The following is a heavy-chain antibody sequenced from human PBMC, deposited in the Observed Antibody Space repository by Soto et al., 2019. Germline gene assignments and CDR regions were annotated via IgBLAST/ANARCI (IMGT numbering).Heavy chain of an antibody. J-gene: IGHJ4*02. CDR2: ISYDGSNK. CDR1: GFTFSSYA. D-gene: IGHD3-22*01. V-gene: IGHV3-30-3*01. CDR3: ARDLYYDSSGQPLYYFDY. Sequence: SLSLSCSASGFTFSSYAMHWVREAPGKGLEWVAVISYDGSNKYYADSVKGRFTISRDNSKNTLYLQMNSLRAEDTAVYYCARDLYYDSSGQPLYYFDYWGQGTLVTVSS.